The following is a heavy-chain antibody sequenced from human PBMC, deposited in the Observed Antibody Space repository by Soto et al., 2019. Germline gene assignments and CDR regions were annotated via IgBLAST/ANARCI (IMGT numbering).Heavy chain of an antibody. CDR2: ISYDGSNK. J-gene: IGHJ3*02. CDR1: GFTFSSYA. Sequence: QVQLVESGGGVVQPGRSLRLSCAASGFTFSSYAMHWVRQAPGKGLEWVAVISYDGSNKYYADSVKGRFTISRDNSKNTLYLQMNSLRAEDTAVYYCARKYYYDSSGSDDAFDIWGQGTMVTVSS. CDR3: ARKYYYDSSGSDDAFDI. V-gene: IGHV3-30-3*01. D-gene: IGHD3-22*01.